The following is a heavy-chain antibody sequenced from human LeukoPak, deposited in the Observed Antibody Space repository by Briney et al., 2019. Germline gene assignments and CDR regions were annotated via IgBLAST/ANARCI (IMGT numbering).Heavy chain of an antibody. CDR3: AKVPQGDGYQSHLFDY. CDR2: IYYSGST. D-gene: IGHD5-24*01. Sequence: SETLSLTCTVSGGSISSYYWSWIRQPPGKGLEWIGYIYYSGSTNYNPSLKSRVTISVDTSKNQFSLKLSSVTAADTAVYYCAKVPQGDGYQSHLFDYRGQGNLGT. CDR1: GGSISSYY. V-gene: IGHV4-59*01. J-gene: IGHJ4*02.